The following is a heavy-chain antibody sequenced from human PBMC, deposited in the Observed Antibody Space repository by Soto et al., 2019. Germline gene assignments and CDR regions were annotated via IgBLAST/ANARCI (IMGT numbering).Heavy chain of an antibody. Sequence: EVQLVQSGAEVKKPGESLKISRKGSGYNFTNYWIGWVRQMPGKGLESMGIIYPGDSDTRYSPSFQGQVTISADKSISTAYLQWSSLKASDTAMYYCAGGGVRGVVTRTRDYYGMDVWGQGTTVTVSS. CDR1: GYNFTNYW. V-gene: IGHV5-51*01. D-gene: IGHD3-10*01. J-gene: IGHJ6*02. CDR2: IYPGDSDT. CDR3: AGGGVRGVVTRTRDYYGMDV.